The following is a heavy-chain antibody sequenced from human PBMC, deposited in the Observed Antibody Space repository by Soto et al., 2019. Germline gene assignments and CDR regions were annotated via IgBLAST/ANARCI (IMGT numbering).Heavy chain of an antibody. V-gene: IGHV1-18*01. CDR2: ISAHNGNT. CDR1: GYIFTSYG. Sequence: GPEVKKPGASVKVSCKGSGYIFTSYGIAWVRQAPGQGPEWMGWISAHNGNTEYAQKFQGRVTVTRDTSTSTAYLELRSLRSDDTALYYCARGRDGDYWGQGALVTVSS. J-gene: IGHJ4*02. CDR3: ARGRDGDY.